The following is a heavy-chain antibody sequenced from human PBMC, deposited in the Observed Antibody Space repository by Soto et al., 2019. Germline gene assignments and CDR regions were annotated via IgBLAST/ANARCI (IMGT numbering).Heavy chain of an antibody. CDR3: ARAWGYYFDY. D-gene: IGHD3-16*01. J-gene: IGHJ4*02. V-gene: IGHV4-59*01. Sequence: PSETLSLTCTVSGGSISSYYWSWIRQPPGKGLEWIGYIYYSGSTNYNPSLKSRVTISVDTSKNQFSLKLSSVTAVDTAVYYCARAWGYYFDYWGQGTLVTVSS. CDR1: GGSISSYY. CDR2: IYYSGST.